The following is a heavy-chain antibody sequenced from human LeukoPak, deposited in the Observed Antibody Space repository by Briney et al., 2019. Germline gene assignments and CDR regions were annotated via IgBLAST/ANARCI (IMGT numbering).Heavy chain of an antibody. Sequence: SETLSLTCTVSGGSISSSSYYWGWIRQPPGKGLEWIGSIYYSGSTYYNPSLKSRVTISVDTSKNQFSLKLSSVTAADTAVYYCARDGREVTPHNWFDPWGQGTLGTVSS. CDR1: GGSISSSSYY. CDR2: IYYSGST. V-gene: IGHV4-39*07. J-gene: IGHJ5*02. D-gene: IGHD4-23*01. CDR3: ARDGREVTPHNWFDP.